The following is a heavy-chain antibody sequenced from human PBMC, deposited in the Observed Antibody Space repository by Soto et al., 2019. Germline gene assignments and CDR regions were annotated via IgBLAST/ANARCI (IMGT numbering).Heavy chain of an antibody. V-gene: IGHV4-39*01. CDR1: GGSISSSSYY. CDR3: ARTLFYDFWCGYSSPLNLFYP. J-gene: IGHJ5*02. CDR2: IYYSGST. D-gene: IGHD3-3*01. Sequence: SETLSLTCTVSGGSISSSSYYWGWIRQPPGKGLEWIGSIYYSGSTYYNPSLKSRVTISVDTSKNQFSLKLSSVTAADTAVYYCARTLFYDFWCGYSSPLNLFYPWAQGTLVTVSA.